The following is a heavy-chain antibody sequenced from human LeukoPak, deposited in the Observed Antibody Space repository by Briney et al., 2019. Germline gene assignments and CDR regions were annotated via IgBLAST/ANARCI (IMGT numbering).Heavy chain of an antibody. CDR1: GFTFSSYG. Sequence: GGSLRLSCAASGFTFSSYGMHWVRQAPGKGLEWVAFIRYDGSNKYYADSVKGRFTISRDNSKNTLYLQMNSLRAEDTAVYYCAKVTAGTGAQYYYYYMDVWGEGTTVTVSS. D-gene: IGHD6-13*01. CDR2: IRYDGSNK. J-gene: IGHJ6*03. V-gene: IGHV3-30*02. CDR3: AKVTAGTGAQYYYYYMDV.